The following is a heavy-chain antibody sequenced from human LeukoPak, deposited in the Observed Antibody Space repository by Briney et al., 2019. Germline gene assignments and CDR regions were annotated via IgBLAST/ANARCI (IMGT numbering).Heavy chain of an antibody. J-gene: IGHJ4*02. CDR2: IKEDGSEK. CDR1: GFAFGTYW. Sequence: PGGSLRLSCAASGFAFGTYWMSWVRQAPGKGLEWVANIKEDGSEKNYVDSVRGRFTISRDNAENSLYLQMNSLRAEDTAVYCCARNSDNHDYWGQGTLVTVSS. V-gene: IGHV3-7*04. D-gene: IGHD1-26*01. CDR3: ARNSDNHDY.